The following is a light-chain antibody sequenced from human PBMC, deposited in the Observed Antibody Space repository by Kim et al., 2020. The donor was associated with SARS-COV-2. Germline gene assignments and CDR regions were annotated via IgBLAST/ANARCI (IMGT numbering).Light chain of an antibody. CDR3: QQYGSSPLS. Sequence: SPGERATLSCRASQRVSSNYLAWYQQKPGQAPRLLIYGISNRATDIPDRFSGSGSGTDFALTISRLEPEDVAVYYCQQYGSSPLSFGGGTKVEIK. V-gene: IGKV3-20*01. CDR1: QRVSSNY. J-gene: IGKJ4*01. CDR2: GIS.